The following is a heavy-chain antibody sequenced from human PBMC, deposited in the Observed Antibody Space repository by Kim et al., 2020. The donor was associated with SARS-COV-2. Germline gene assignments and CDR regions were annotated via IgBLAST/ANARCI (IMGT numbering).Heavy chain of an antibody. D-gene: IGHD4-17*01. J-gene: IGHJ4*02. V-gene: IGHV3-48*02. CDR3: ARSVYGDYGSVVH. Sequence: GGSLRLSCAASGFTFSSYSMNWVRQAPGKGLEWVSYISSSSTIYYADSVKGRFTISRDNAKNSLYLQMNSLRDEDTAVYYCARSVYGDYGSVVHWGQGTLVTVSS. CDR2: ISSSSTI. CDR1: GFTFSSYS.